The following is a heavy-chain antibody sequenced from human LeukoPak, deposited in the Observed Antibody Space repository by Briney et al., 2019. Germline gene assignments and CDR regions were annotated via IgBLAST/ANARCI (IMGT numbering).Heavy chain of an antibody. CDR3: ARRWGATKGGAFDI. CDR2: IYSSGST. D-gene: IGHD1-26*01. J-gene: IGHJ3*02. Sequence: PSETLALTCTVSGGSISSSTYYWGWIRQPPGKGLEWIGTIYSSGSTYYNPSLKSRVTISVDTSKNQFSLKLSSVTAADTAVYYCARRWGATKGGAFDIWGQGTMVTVSS. CDR1: GGSISSSTYY. V-gene: IGHV4-39*07.